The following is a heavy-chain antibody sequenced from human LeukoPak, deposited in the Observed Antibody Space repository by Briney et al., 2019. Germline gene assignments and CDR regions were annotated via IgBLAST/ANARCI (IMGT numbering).Heavy chain of an antibody. CDR2: IIPIFGTT. V-gene: IGHV1-69*01. D-gene: IGHD2-2*01. CDR1: GGTFSSYA. Sequence: SVEVSCKASGGTFSSYAISWVRQAPGQGLEWAGGIIPIFGTTKYEQKFQGRVTITADESTRTAYMELSSLRSEDTAVYYCASQDIVVVPAAPPYYYYPLDVWGQGTTVTVSS. CDR3: ASQDIVVVPAAPPYYYYPLDV. J-gene: IGHJ6*02.